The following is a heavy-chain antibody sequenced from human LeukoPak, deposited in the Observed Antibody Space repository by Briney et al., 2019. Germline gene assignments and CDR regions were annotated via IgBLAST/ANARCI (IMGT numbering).Heavy chain of an antibody. CDR3: AKSLNYYYYGMDV. J-gene: IGHJ6*02. CDR2: ISGSGGST. CDR1: GFTFRDYA. V-gene: IGHV3-23*01. Sequence: GRSLRLSCAASGFTFRDYAMSWVRQAPGKGLEWVSAISGSGGSTYYADSVKGRFTISRDNSKNTLYLQMNSLRAEDTAVYYCAKSLNYYYYGMDVWGQGTTVTVSS.